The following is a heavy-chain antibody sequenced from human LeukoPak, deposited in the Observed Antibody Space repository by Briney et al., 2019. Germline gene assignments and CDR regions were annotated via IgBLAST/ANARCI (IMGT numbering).Heavy chain of an antibody. V-gene: IGHV3-66*02. CDR2: IHSGGSR. J-gene: IGHJ4*02. CDR1: GFTVSSNY. Sequence: GGSLRLSCAASGFTVSSNYMSWVRRAPGKGLEWVSVIHSGGSRYYADSVKGRFTISRDNSKNTLYLQMNSLRAEDTAVYYCARSPGSKLATIGYWGQGTLVTVSS. D-gene: IGHD5-12*01. CDR3: ARSPGSKLATIGY.